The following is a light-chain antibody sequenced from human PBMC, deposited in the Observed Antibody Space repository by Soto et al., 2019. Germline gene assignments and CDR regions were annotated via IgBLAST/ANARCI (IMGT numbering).Light chain of an antibody. CDR2: EVS. J-gene: IGLJ3*02. CDR3: SSYTSSNTWV. V-gene: IGLV2-14*01. Sequence: QSALTQPASVSGSPGQSITISCTGTSSDVGGYNYVSWYQQHPGKAPKVMIYEVSNRPSGVSNRFSGSKSGNTASLTISGLQAEDEADYHCSSYTSSNTWVFGGGTKLTVL. CDR1: SSDVGGYNY.